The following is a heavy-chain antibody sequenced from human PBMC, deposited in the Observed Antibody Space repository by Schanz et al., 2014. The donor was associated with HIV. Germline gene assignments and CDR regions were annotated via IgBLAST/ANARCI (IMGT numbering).Heavy chain of an antibody. Sequence: EVQLVESGGAFVQPGGSLRLSCVASGFTFSGYGLHWVRQAPGEGLVWVSRISSDGRTTIYADYVKGRFTISRDNAKKTLYLQMNSLRAEDTAVYYCAKDPNDREKAFDYWGQGTLVTVSS. CDR1: GFTFSGYG. CDR2: ISSDGRTT. V-gene: IGHV3-74*01. CDR3: AKDPNDREKAFDY. J-gene: IGHJ4*02. D-gene: IGHD3-22*01.